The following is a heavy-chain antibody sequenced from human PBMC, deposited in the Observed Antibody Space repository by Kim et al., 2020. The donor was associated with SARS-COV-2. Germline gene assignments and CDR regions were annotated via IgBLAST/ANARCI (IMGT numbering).Heavy chain of an antibody. CDR3: VRDSPITGTTFDY. CDR1: GYTFTSYG. V-gene: IGHV1-18*01. CDR2: ISAYNGNT. D-gene: IGHD1-7*01. J-gene: IGHJ4*02. Sequence: ASVKVSCKASGYTFTSYGVDWVRQAPGQGLEWMGWISAYNGNTNYAQKFQDRVTMTTDTSTSTAYMELRSLRSDDTAVYYCVRDSPITGTTFDYWGQGTLVTVSS.